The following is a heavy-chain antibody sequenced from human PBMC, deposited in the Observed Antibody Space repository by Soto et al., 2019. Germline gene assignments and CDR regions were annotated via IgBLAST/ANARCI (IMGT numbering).Heavy chain of an antibody. Sequence: QVQLVQSGAEVKKPGASVKVSCKASGYTFTSYGISWVRQASGQGLEWMGWISAYNGNTKYAQKLQGRGTMTTDTSTSTAYMELRSLRSDDTAVYYCARDEAYKWNDGGWFDPWGQGTLVTVSS. CDR1: GYTFTSYG. CDR3: ARDEAYKWNDGGWFDP. V-gene: IGHV1-18*01. J-gene: IGHJ5*02. CDR2: ISAYNGNT. D-gene: IGHD1-1*01.